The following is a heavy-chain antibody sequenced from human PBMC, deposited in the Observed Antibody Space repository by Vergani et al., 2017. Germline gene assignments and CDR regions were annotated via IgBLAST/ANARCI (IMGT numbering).Heavy chain of an antibody. CDR1: GGSISSHY. V-gene: IGHV4-59*11. Sequence: QVQLQESGPGLVKPSETLSLTCTVSGGSISSHYWSWIRQPPGKGLEWIGYIYYSGSTNYNTSLKSRVTISVDTSNNQFSLKLSSVTAADTAVYYCARCIAAAGTGRWFDPWGQGTLVTVSS. CDR3: ARCIAAAGTGRWFDP. CDR2: IYYSGST. J-gene: IGHJ5*02. D-gene: IGHD6-13*01.